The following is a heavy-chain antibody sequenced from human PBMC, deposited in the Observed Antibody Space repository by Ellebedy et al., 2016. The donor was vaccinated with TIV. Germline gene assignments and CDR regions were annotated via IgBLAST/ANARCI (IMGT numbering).Heavy chain of an antibody. CDR1: GGTFSSYA. CDR3: ARSRGYSGYDFETSSVGDGMDV. Sequence: AASVKVSCKASGGTFSSYAISWVRQAPGQGLEWMGWISAYNGNTNYAQKLQGRVTMTTDTSTSTAYMELRSLRSDDTAVYYCARSRGYSGYDFETSSVGDGMDVWGQGTTITVSS. V-gene: IGHV1-18*01. CDR2: ISAYNGNT. D-gene: IGHD5-12*01. J-gene: IGHJ6*02.